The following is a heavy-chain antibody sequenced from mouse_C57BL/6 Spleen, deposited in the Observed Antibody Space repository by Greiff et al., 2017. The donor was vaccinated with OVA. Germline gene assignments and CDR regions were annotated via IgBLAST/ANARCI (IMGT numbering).Heavy chain of an antibody. CDR1: GFTFSDYG. J-gene: IGHJ3*01. D-gene: IGHD2-4*01. CDR3: ARQVYYDYDAFAY. Sequence: EVKLVDSGGGLVKPGGSLKLSCAASGFTFSDYGMHWVRQAPEKGLEWVAYISSGSSTIYYADTVKGRFTISRDNAKNTLFLQMTSLRSEDTAMYYCARQVYYDYDAFAYWGQGTLVTVSA. CDR2: ISSGSSTI. V-gene: IGHV5-17*01.